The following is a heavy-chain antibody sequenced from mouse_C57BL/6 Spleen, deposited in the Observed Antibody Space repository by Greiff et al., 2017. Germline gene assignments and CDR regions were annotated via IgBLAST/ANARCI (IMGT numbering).Heavy chain of an antibody. V-gene: IGHV1-50*01. Sequence: VQLQQPGAELVKPGASVKLSCKASGYTFTSYWMQWVKQRPGQGLEWIGEIDPSDSYTNYNQQFKGKATLTVDTSSSTAYMQLSSLTSEDSAVYYCATHYYGSSRYYFDYWSQGTTLTVSS. D-gene: IGHD1-1*01. CDR1: GYTFTSYW. J-gene: IGHJ2*01. CDR3: ATHYYGSSRYYFDY. CDR2: IDPSDSYT.